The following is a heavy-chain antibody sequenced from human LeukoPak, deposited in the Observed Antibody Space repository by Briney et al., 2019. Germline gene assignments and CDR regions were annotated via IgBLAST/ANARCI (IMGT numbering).Heavy chain of an antibody. D-gene: IGHD6-13*01. Sequence: ASVKVSCKASGYTFTAFYMHWVRQAPGQGLEWMVRINPNSGGTKYAQKFQGRVTMTTDTSINTAYLELSRLRSDDTAVYYCARGYSSSWLDYWGQGTLVTVSS. V-gene: IGHV1-2*06. CDR3: ARGYSSSWLDY. J-gene: IGHJ4*02. CDR2: INPNSGGT. CDR1: GYTFTAFY.